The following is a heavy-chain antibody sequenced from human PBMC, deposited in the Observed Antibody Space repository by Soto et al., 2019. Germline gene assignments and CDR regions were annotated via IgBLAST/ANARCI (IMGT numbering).Heavy chain of an antibody. CDR1: GGSISSSSYY. Sequence: QLQLQESGPGLVKPSETLSLTCTVSGGSISSSSYYWGWIRQPPGKGLEWIGSIYYSGSTYYNPSLKSRVTISVDTSKNQFSLKLSSVTAADTAVYYCARQTAAAGIIHYNWFDPWGQGTLVTVSS. CDR3: ARQTAAAGIIHYNWFDP. D-gene: IGHD6-13*01. CDR2: IYYSGST. V-gene: IGHV4-39*01. J-gene: IGHJ5*02.